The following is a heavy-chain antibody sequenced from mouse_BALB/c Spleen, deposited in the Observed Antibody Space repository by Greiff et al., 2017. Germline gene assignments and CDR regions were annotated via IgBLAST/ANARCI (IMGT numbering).Heavy chain of an antibody. CDR2: INPSNGGT. J-gene: IGHJ4*01. D-gene: IGHD6-1*01. Sequence: VQLQQSGAELVTPGASVTLSCKASGYTFTSYYMYWVKQRPGQGLEWIGEINPSNGGTNFNEQFKSKATLTVDTSSSTAYMQLSSLTSEDSAVCYCTRGGARGGLCSSAVEYWGQGTSVTVSA. V-gene: IGHV1S81*02. CDR1: GYTFTSYY. CDR3: TRGGARGGLCSSAVEY.